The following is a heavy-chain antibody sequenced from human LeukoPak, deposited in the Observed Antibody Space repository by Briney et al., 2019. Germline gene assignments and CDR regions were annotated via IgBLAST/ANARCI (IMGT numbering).Heavy chain of an antibody. CDR2: IIPIFGTA. Sequence: SVKVSFKASGGTFSSYAISWVRQAPGQGLEWMGGIIPIFGTANYAQKFQGRVTITTDESTSTAYMELSSLRSEDTAVYYCARGLPNYYGSGSYPYYFDYWGQGTLVTISS. J-gene: IGHJ4*02. D-gene: IGHD3-10*01. CDR1: GGTFSSYA. CDR3: ARGLPNYYGSGSYPYYFDY. V-gene: IGHV1-69*05.